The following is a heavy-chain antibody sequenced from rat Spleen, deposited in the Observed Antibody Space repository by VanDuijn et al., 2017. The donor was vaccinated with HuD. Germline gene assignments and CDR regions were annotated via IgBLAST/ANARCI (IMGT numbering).Heavy chain of an antibody. D-gene: IGHD1-12*02. J-gene: IGHJ2*01. CDR2: IIYDGSST. CDR3: ARSYDGSYYSHFDY. CDR1: GFTFSDYA. Sequence: EVQLVESGGGLVQPGRSLKLSCAASGFTFSDYAMAWVRQAPKKGLEWVATIIYDGSSTYYRDSVKGRFTISRDNAKSTLYLQMDSLRSEDTATYYCARSYDGSYYSHFDYWGQGVMVTVSS. V-gene: IGHV5-17*01.